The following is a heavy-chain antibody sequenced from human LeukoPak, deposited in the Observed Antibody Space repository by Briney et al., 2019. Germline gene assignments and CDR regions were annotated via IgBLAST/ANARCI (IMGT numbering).Heavy chain of an antibody. V-gene: IGHV3-74*01. CDR2: INTDGSST. J-gene: IGHJ3*02. Sequence: GGSLRLSCSASGFTLSSYWMHWVRQAPGKGLVWVSRINTDGSSTNYADSVKGRFTVSRDNAKNTLYLQMNSLRTEDTAVYYCARVIGWDEPFDIWGQGTMVTVSS. CDR1: GFTLSSYW. CDR3: ARVIGWDEPFDI. D-gene: IGHD1-26*01.